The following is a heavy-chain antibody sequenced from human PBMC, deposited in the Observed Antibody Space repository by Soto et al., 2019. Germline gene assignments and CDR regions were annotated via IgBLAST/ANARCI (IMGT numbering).Heavy chain of an antibody. CDR1: GFTFSSYS. J-gene: IGHJ2*01. D-gene: IGHD4-17*01. CDR2: ISSSSSYI. CDR3: ARKMTTVTTKVWYFDL. V-gene: IGHV3-21*01. Sequence: EVQLVESGGGLVKPGGSLRLSCAASGFTFSSYSMNWVRQAPGKGLEWVSSISSSSSYIYYADSVKGRFTISRDNAKNSLYLQMNSLRAEDTAVYYCARKMTTVTTKVWYFDLWGRGTLVTVSS.